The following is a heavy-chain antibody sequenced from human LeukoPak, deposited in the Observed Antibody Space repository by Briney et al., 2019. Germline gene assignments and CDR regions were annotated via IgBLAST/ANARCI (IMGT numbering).Heavy chain of an antibody. D-gene: IGHD1-26*01. CDR1: GFTFSSYS. CDR2: ISSSGRTM. CDR3: ARDNYSGSRYFDH. Sequence: GGSLRLSCAASGFTFSSYSMNWVRQAPGKGLEWVSYISSSGRTMYYADSVKGRFTVSRDNAKNSLYLQMNSLRAEDTAIYYCARDNYSGSRYFDHWGQGTLVTVSS. V-gene: IGHV3-48*04. J-gene: IGHJ4*02.